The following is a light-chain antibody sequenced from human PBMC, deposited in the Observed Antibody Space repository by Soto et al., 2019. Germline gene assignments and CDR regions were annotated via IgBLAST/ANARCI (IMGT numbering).Light chain of an antibody. J-gene: IGKJ2*01. V-gene: IGKV1-5*03. CDR3: QQYNSYST. CDR1: QSINSW. CDR2: HAS. Sequence: DIQMTQSPSTLSASVGDRVTITCRASQSINSWLAWYQQKPGKAPKLLIYHASSLESVVPSRFSGSGSGTEFTLTISSLQPDDFATYYCQQYNSYSTFGQGTKLEIK.